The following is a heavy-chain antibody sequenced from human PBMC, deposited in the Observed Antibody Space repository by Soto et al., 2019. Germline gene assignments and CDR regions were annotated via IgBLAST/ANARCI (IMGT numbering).Heavy chain of an antibody. J-gene: IGHJ4*02. V-gene: IGHV2-5*02. CDR2: IYWDDDK. CDR1: GFSLSTNGVG. CDR3: PPVEATVTKV. Sequence: QITLKESGPTLVKPTQTLTLTCTFSGFSLSTNGVGVGWIRQPPGKALEWLALIYWDDDKHYSPSLKSRLTIPKHPSKNQVVLTMPNMDPVDTGTYYCPPVEATVTKVWGQGTLVTVPA. D-gene: IGHD4-17*01.